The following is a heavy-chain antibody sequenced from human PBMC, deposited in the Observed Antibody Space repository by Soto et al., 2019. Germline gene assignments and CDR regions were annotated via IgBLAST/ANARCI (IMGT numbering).Heavy chain of an antibody. CDR3: VKAVYLLDFDY. J-gene: IGHJ4*02. V-gene: IGHV3-23*01. D-gene: IGHD1-20*01. CDR1: GFTFSSYA. Sequence: SGGSLRLSCAASGFTFSSYAMTWVRQAPGKGLEWVSTISGTGGNTYYADSVKGRFTISGDNSKNTVYLQMNSLRAEDTAVYYCVKAVYLLDFDYWGQGTLVTVSS. CDR2: ISGTGGNT.